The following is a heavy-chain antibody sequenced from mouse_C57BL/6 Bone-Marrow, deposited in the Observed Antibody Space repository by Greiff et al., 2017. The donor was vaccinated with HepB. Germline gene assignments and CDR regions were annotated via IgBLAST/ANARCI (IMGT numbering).Heavy chain of an antibody. J-gene: IGHJ4*01. Sequence: QVQLQQPGAELVMPGASVKLSCKASGYTFTSYWMHWVKQRPGQGLEWIGEIDPSDSYTNYNQKFKGKSTLTVDKSSSTAYMQLSSLTSEDSAVYYCGRGEYDGNPYAMDYWGQGTSVTVSS. CDR2: IDPSDSYT. D-gene: IGHD2-14*01. CDR1: GYTFTSYW. CDR3: GRGEYDGNPYAMDY. V-gene: IGHV1-69*01.